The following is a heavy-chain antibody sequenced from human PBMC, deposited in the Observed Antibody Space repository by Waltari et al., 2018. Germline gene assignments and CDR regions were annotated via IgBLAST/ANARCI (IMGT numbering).Heavy chain of an antibody. Sequence: QVQLQQSGPGLVKPSQTLSPTCSLYGDGVSSTSAAWNWIRQSPSRGLEWLGRTYYRSKWYNDYAVSVKSRITINPDTSKNQFSLQLNSVTPEDTAVYYCARGENSAFDIWGQGSMVTVSS. CDR2: TYYRSKWYN. V-gene: IGHV6-1*01. CDR3: ARGENSAFDI. CDR1: GDGVSSTSAA. J-gene: IGHJ3*02.